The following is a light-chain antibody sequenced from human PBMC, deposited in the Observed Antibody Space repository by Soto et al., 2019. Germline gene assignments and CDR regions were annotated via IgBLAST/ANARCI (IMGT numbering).Light chain of an antibody. Sequence: DIQMTQSPATLSASVGDRVTIGCRASQSISGWLAWYQQKPGKAPILLIYKASILESGVPSRFSGSGSATEFTLTISSPQPEDIASYYSQEYATFPLTFSGGTKV. J-gene: IGKJ4*01. V-gene: IGKV1-5*03. CDR2: KAS. CDR1: QSISGW. CDR3: QEYATFPLT.